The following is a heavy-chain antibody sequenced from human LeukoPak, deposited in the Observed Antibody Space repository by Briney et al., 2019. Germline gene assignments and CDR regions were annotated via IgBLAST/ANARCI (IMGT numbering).Heavy chain of an antibody. V-gene: IGHV4-39*07. Sequence: SETLSLTCTVSGGSISSSSYYWGWIRQPPGKGLEWIGSIYYSGSTYYNPSLKSRVTISVDTSKNQFSLKLSSVTAADTAVYYCARDGSDYVWGSYRYTFDYWGQGTLVTVSS. CDR1: GGSISSSSYY. CDR2: IYYSGST. CDR3: ARDGSDYVWGSYRYTFDY. D-gene: IGHD3-16*02. J-gene: IGHJ4*02.